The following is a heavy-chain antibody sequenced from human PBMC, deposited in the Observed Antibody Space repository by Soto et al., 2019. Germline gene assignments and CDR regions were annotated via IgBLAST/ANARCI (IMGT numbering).Heavy chain of an antibody. CDR1: GFTFSSYW. J-gene: IGHJ6*02. CDR2: IKQDGSEK. D-gene: IGHD1-26*01. Sequence: GGSLRLSCAASGFTFSSYWMSWVHQAPGKGLEWVANIKQDGSEKYYVDSVKGRFTISRDNAKNSLYLQMNSLRAEDTAVYYCARGRRVGDYYDYYGMDVWGQGTTVTVSS. CDR3: ARGRRVGDYYDYYGMDV. V-gene: IGHV3-7*01.